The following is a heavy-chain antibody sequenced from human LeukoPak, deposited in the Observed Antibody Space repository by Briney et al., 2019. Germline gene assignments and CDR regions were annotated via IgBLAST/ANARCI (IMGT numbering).Heavy chain of an antibody. V-gene: IGHV1-2*02. D-gene: IGHD3-10*01. CDR2: INPNSGGT. CDR3: ARASKGYTSGSFLFDF. Sequence: ASVKVSCKASGYTFTGYYMHWVRQAPGQGLEWMGWINPNSGGTNYAQKFQGRVALTRDTSISTAFMELSSLRSGDTALYYCARASKGYTSGSFLFDFWGQGTLVTVSS. J-gene: IGHJ4*02. CDR1: GYTFTGYY.